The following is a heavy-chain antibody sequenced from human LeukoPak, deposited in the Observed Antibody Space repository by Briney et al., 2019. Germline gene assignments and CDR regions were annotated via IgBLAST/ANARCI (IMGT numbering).Heavy chain of an antibody. V-gene: IGHV3-23*01. CDR3: ARDLHSYVAMDV. Sequence: PGGSLRLSCAASGLTFSSYAMSWVRQAPGKGLEWVSGISGGGSSTFYADSVKGRFTISRANSKNTLFLQLHNLRVEDTALYYCARDLHSYVAMDVWGQGTTVTVSS. CDR1: GLTFSSYA. J-gene: IGHJ6*02. D-gene: IGHD3-10*02. CDR2: ISGGGSST.